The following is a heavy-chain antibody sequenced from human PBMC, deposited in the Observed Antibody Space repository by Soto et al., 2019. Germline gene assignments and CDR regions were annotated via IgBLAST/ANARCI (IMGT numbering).Heavy chain of an antibody. CDR3: ARDNYDSSGYYYYFDY. J-gene: IGHJ4*02. D-gene: IGHD3-22*01. V-gene: IGHV3-30-3*01. CDR1: GYTFTSYA. Sequence: GASVKVSCKASGYTFTSYAMHWVRQAPGKGLEWVAVISYDGSNKYYADSVKGRFTISRYNSKNTLYLQMNSLRAEDTALYYCARDNYDSSGYYYYFDYWGQGTLVTVSS. CDR2: ISYDGSNK.